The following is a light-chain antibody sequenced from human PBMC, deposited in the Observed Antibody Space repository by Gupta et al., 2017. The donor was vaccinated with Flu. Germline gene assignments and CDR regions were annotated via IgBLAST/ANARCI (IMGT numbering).Light chain of an antibody. CDR2: EDK. CDR1: SGSIAGNF. Sequence: NFILTQPHSVSESPGKTVTISCTRSSGSIAGNFVQWYQQRPGSSPNTVIYEDKQRPSGVPDRFSGSIDSSSNSASLTISGLKNEAEDDYYCQSYEITSWVFGRGTKVTVL. J-gene: IGLJ3*02. CDR3: QSYEITSWV. V-gene: IGLV6-57*01.